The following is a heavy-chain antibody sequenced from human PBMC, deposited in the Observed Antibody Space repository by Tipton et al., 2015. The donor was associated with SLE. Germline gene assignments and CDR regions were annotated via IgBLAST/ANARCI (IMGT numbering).Heavy chain of an antibody. D-gene: IGHD6-25*01. CDR2: INKMGST. J-gene: IGHJ4*02. V-gene: IGHV4-34*01. Sequence: TLSLTCAVYGGSFSGYYWSWIRHPPGKGREWIGGINKMGSTNYNPSLKSRVTISEDTSKTQFSLKLSSVTAAATAVYYCAREPKGAALDYWGQGTLVTVSS. CDR1: GGSFSGYY. CDR3: AREPKGAALDY.